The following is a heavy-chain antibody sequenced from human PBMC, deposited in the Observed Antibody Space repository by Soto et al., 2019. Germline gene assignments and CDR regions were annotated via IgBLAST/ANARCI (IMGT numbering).Heavy chain of an antibody. V-gene: IGHV3-48*03. Sequence: GGSLRLSCAASGFTFSNYEMNWVRQAPGKGLEWVSYASSTGSIMYYADSVKGQFTISRDNAKNSLYLQMNSLRAEDTGVYYCARGGGYSYGDGIDYWGQGTLVTVSS. CDR1: GFTFSNYE. J-gene: IGHJ4*02. D-gene: IGHD5-18*01. CDR2: ASSTGSIM. CDR3: ARGGGYSYGDGIDY.